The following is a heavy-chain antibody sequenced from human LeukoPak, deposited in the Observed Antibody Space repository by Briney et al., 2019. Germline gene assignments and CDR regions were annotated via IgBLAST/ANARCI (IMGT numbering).Heavy chain of an antibody. CDR3: AKVGRLAVPSLYFDY. D-gene: IGHD2-2*01. CDR1: GFTFSSYA. J-gene: IGHJ4*02. CDR2: ISGSGGST. Sequence: GGSLRLPCAASGFTFSSYAMSWVRQAPGKGLEWVSAISGSGGSTYYADSVKGRFTISRDNSKNTLYLQMNSLRAEDTAVYYCAKVGRLAVPSLYFDYWGQGTLVTVSS. V-gene: IGHV3-23*01.